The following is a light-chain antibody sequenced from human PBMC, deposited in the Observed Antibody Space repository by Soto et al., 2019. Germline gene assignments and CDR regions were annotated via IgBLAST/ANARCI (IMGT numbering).Light chain of an antibody. CDR1: SSDIGAHNY. CDR3: SSYTSSNTEV. V-gene: IGLV2-14*03. CDR2: DVS. Sequence: QSVLTQPASVSGSPGQSITISCTGTSSDIGAHNYVSWYQHHPGKAPKLIIYDVSTRPSGVSDRFSASKSGNTASLTISGLQADDEADYYCSSYTSSNTEVFGTGTKLTVL. J-gene: IGLJ1*01.